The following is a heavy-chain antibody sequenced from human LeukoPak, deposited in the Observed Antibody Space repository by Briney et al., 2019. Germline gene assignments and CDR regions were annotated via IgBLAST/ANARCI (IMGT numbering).Heavy chain of an antibody. J-gene: IGHJ5*02. V-gene: IGHV4-59*11. CDR1: GGSISSHY. CDR2: IYYSGST. D-gene: IGHD3-3*01. CDR3: AREIGYYDFWSGYYTFAQKGESNWFDP. Sequence: ASETLSLTCTVSGGSISSHYWSWIRQPPGKGLEWIGYIYYSGSTNYNPSLKSRVTISVDTSKTQFSLKLSSMTAADTAVYYCAREIGYYDFWSGYYTFAQKGESNWFDPWGQGTLVTVSS.